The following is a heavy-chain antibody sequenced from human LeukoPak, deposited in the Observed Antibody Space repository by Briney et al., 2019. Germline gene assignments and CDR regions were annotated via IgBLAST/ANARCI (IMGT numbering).Heavy chain of an antibody. Sequence: PGGSLRLSCAASGFTLSSYSMNWVRQAPGKGLEWVSSISSSSSYIYYADSVKGRFTISRDNAKNSLYLQMNSLRAEDTAVYYCARDPGNAFDYWGQGTLVTVSS. CDR3: ARDPGNAFDY. J-gene: IGHJ4*02. D-gene: IGHD4-23*01. CDR2: ISSSSSYI. CDR1: GFTLSSYS. V-gene: IGHV3-21*01.